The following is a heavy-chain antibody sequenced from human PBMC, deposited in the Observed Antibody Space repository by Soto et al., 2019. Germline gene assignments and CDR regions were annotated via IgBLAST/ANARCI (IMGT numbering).Heavy chain of an antibody. V-gene: IGHV5-51*01. CDR2: IHPADSDT. Sequence: GESLKISCEASGFSLTTYWIGWVRQMPGKGLEWMGIIHPADSDTRYSPSFQGQVTISADKSISTAYLQWSSLKASDTAMYYCARHRNGYNHLDYWGQGTLVTVSS. J-gene: IGHJ4*02. CDR3: ARHRNGYNHLDY. D-gene: IGHD5-12*01. CDR1: GFSLTTYW.